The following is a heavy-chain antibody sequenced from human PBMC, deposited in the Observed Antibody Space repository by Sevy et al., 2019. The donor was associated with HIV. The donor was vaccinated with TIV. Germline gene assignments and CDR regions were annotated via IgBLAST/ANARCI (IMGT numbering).Heavy chain of an antibody. D-gene: IGHD3-22*01. V-gene: IGHV4-34*01. J-gene: IGHJ5*02. CDR1: GGSFSGYY. CDR3: ARGQLRIYMIVVVMTSSDFWFDP. Sequence: SETLSLTCAVYGGSFSGYYWSWIRQPPGKGLEWIGEINHSGSTNYNPSLKSRVTISVDTSKNQFSLKLRSVTAADTAVYYCARGQLRIYMIVVVMTSSDFWFDPWGQGTLVTVSS. CDR2: INHSGST.